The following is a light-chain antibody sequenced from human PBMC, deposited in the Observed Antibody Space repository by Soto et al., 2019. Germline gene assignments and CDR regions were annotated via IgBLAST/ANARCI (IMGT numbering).Light chain of an antibody. V-gene: IGLV1-36*01. CDR3: AAWDDSLNGPR. CDR2: YDD. CDR1: SSNIGNHA. J-gene: IGLJ3*02. Sequence: QSVLTQPHSVSEAPRPRVTISCSGSSSNIGNHAVSWYQLLPGKAPKLVIYYDDLVPSGVSDRFSGSKSGTSASLAISGLQSEDEADYYCAAWDDSLNGPRFGGGTKLTVL.